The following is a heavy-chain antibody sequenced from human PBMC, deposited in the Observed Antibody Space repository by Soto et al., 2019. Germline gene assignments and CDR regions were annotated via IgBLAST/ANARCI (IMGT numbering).Heavy chain of an antibody. CDR2: ISYDGSNK. J-gene: IGHJ4*02. D-gene: IGHD3-9*01. CDR1: GFTFSSYG. V-gene: IGHV3-30*18. CDR3: AKDPRRFDFSFYFDY. Sequence: QVQLVESGGGVVQPGRSLRLSCAASGFTFSSYGMHWVRQAPGKGLEWVAVISYDGSNKYYADSVKGRFTISRDNSKNTLYLQMNSLRAEDTAVYYCAKDPRRFDFSFYFDYWGQGTLVTVSS.